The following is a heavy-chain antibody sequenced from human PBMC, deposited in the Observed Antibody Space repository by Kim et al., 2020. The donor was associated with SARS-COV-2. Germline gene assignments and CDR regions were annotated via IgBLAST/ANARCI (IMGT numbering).Heavy chain of an antibody. J-gene: IGHJ4*02. CDR1: GYTFTNYA. CDR3: ARSSSVGSGDFDC. CDR2: ISPGKGNT. Sequence: ASVKVSCKASGYTFTNYALHWVRQAPGQSLEWMGWISPGKGNTKYSQKLQGRVTITRDASASTVYMDLSSLRSEDTAVYYCARSSSVGSGDFDCWGQVTL. D-gene: IGHD6-6*01. V-gene: IGHV1-3*01.